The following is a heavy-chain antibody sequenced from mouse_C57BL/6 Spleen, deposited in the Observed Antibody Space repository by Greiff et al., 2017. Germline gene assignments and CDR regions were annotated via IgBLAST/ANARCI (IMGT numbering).Heavy chain of an antibody. CDR3: AREGGAMDY. J-gene: IGHJ4*01. V-gene: IGHV1-4*01. CDR1: GYTFTSYT. CDR2: INPSSGYT. Sequence: LVESGAELARPGASVKMSCKASGYTFTSYTMHWVKQRPGQGLEWIGYINPSSGYTKYNQKFKDKATLTADKSSSTAYMQLSSLTSEDSAVYYCAREGGAMDYWGQGTSVTVSS.